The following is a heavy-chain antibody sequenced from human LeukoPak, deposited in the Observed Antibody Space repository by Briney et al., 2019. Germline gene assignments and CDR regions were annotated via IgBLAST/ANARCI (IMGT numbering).Heavy chain of an antibody. CDR2: ISSSSSTI. V-gene: IGHV3-48*04. CDR1: GFTFSSYS. D-gene: IGHD6-19*01. CDR3: ARDRSSGPDY. Sequence: GGSLRLSCAASGFTFSSYSMNWVRQAPGKGLEWVSYISSSSSTIYYADSVKGRFTISRDNAKNSLYLQMNSLRAEDTAVYYCARDRSSGPDYWGQGTLVTVSS. J-gene: IGHJ4*02.